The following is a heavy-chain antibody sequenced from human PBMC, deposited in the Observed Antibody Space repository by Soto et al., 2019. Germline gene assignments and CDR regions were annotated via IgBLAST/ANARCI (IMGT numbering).Heavy chain of an antibody. D-gene: IGHD4-17*01. J-gene: IGHJ6*02. CDR3: ARVGYGGNDHGMDV. CDR1: GGSFSGYY. V-gene: IGHV4-34*01. CDR2: INHSGST. Sequence: PSETLSLTCAVYGGSFSGYYWSWIRQPPGKGLEWIGEINHSGSTNYNPSLKSRVTISVDTSKNQFSLKLSSVTAADTAVYYCARVGYGGNDHGMDVWGQGTTVTVSS.